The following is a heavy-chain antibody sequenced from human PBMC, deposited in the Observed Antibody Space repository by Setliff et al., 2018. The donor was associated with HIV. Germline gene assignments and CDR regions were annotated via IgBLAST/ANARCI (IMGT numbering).Heavy chain of an antibody. CDR1: GFSLSTSVMC. D-gene: IGHD1-7*01. CDR3: ARSRGNWNYVDY. V-gene: IGHV2-70*11. CDR2: IDWDDDK. J-gene: IGHJ4*02. Sequence: SGPTLVNPTQTLTLTCTFPGFSLSTSVMCVNWIRQPPGKALEWLARIDWDDDKYYSTPLKTRLTISKDTSKNQVVLKMANMDPVDTATYYCARSRGNWNYVDYWGQGTLVTVSS.